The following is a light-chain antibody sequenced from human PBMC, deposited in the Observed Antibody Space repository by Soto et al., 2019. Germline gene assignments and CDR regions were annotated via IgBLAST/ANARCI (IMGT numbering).Light chain of an antibody. J-gene: IGKJ4*01. Sequence: IVMTQSPATLSVSPGERATLSCRASQSVYNNLAWYQQKPGQSPRLLINGASTTATGVPDTFSGSGSGTEFTLTISSLQSEDFAVYYCQHDYNLLTFGGGTKVDI. CDR1: QSVYNN. CDR2: GAS. V-gene: IGKV3-15*01. CDR3: QHDYNLLT.